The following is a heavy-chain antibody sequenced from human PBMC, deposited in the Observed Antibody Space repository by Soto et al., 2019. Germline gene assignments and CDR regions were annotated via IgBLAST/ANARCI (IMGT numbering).Heavy chain of an antibody. Sequence: QVVLLQSGAGVKAPGSSVRVSCQVSGSTFNNFAFSWVRQAPGNGPEWMGGIVVDSNTAEYSQRFQDRVTITADTSSKTLYMELGSLTFEDTAVYYCARAIKRWEVNYYFDFWGQGTLVSVSS. CDR2: IVVDSNTA. D-gene: IGHD1-26*01. J-gene: IGHJ4*02. CDR3: ARAIKRWEVNYYFDF. V-gene: IGHV1-69*06. CDR1: GSTFNNFA.